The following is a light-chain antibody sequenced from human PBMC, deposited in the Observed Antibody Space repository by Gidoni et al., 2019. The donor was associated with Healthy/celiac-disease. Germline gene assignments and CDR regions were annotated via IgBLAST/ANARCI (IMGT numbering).Light chain of an antibody. CDR3: QQSYSTPPFT. J-gene: IGKJ3*01. V-gene: IGKV1-39*01. CDR1: QSIRID. Sequence: DIQMTQSPSSLSASVGDRVTITCRASQSIRIDLNWYQQKPGKAPKLLIYAASSLQSGVPSRFCGSGSGTDFTLTISSLQPEDFATYYCQQSYSTPPFTFGPGTKVDIK. CDR2: AAS.